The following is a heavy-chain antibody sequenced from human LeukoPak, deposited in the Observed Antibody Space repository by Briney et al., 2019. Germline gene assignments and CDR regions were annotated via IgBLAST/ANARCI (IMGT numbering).Heavy chain of an antibody. Sequence: GGSLRLSCAASGFTFRSYTMNWVRQAPGKGLEWVSSISSSSSSIYYADSVKGRFTTSRDNAKKSLYLQMNSLRAEDTAMYYCARGFGTSTSCYGSYWGQGTLVTVSS. V-gene: IGHV3-21*01. CDR1: GFTFRSYT. CDR3: ARGFGTSTSCYGSY. J-gene: IGHJ4*02. D-gene: IGHD2-2*01. CDR2: ISSSSSSI.